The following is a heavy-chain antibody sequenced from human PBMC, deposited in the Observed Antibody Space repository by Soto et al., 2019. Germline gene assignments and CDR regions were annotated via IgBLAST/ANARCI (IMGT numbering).Heavy chain of an antibody. CDR1: GYTFTNYG. V-gene: IGHV1-18*01. D-gene: IGHD3-10*01. CDR3: ARGVGSGSSYNQYILFAP. Sequence: QVQLVQSGGEVKKPGASVKVSCKASGYTFTNYGISWVRQAPGQGLEWMGWINVYNGNTKYAQKVQGRVTMTTDTSTTTAYMALRSLSSADTALSSCARGVGSGSSYNQYILFAPWGQGTLVTVSS. CDR2: INVYNGNT. J-gene: IGHJ5*02.